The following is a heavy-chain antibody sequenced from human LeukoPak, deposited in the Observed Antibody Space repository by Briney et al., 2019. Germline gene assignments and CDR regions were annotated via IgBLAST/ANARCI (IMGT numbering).Heavy chain of an antibody. Sequence: SETLSLTCTVSGYSISISSSYSWGWIRQPPGKGLEWIGSIHHSGNTYYNPSLKSRVTISVDTSKSQFSLKLSSATAADTAVYYCARELAVGAQSAFDIWGQGTMVTVSS. CDR2: IHHSGNT. CDR1: GYSISISSSYS. CDR3: ARELAVGAQSAFDI. V-gene: IGHV4-38-2*02. J-gene: IGHJ3*02. D-gene: IGHD2-15*01.